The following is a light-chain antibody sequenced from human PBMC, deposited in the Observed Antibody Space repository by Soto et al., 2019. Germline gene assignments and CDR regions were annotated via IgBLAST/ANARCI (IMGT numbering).Light chain of an antibody. J-gene: IGKJ1*01. CDR3: QQYGSSPWA. CDR2: AAS. CDR1: QSVGRSY. V-gene: IGKV3-20*01. Sequence: DIVLTQSPGTLSLSPGERATLSCRATQSVGRSYLAWYQHKPGQAPRLLISAASRRATGIPDRFSGSGSGTDFTLTISELEPEDSAVYYCQQYGSSPWAFGQGTKVDIK.